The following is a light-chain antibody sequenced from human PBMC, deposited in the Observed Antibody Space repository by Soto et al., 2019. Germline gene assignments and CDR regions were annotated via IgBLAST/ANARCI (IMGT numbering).Light chain of an antibody. J-gene: IGKJ1*01. CDR3: HQYDSSPLT. Sequence: EIVLTQSPGTLSLSPGERATLSCRASQSVSSSYLAWYQQKPGQAPRLLIYGASSRATGIPDRFSGSGSGTDFTLTISILEPEDFAVYYCHQYDSSPLTFGQGTKVEIK. CDR1: QSVSSSY. V-gene: IGKV3-20*01. CDR2: GAS.